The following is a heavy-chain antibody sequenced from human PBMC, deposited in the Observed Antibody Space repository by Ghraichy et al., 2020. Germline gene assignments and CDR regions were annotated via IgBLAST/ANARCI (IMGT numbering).Heavy chain of an antibody. Sequence: SETLSLTCAVYGGSFSGYYWSWIRQPPGKGLEWIGEINHSGSTNYNPSLKSRVTISVDTSKNQFSLKLSSVTAADTAVYYCAILPPIVVVTAIRDYWGQGTLVTVSS. CDR3: AILPPIVVVTAIRDY. V-gene: IGHV4-34*01. J-gene: IGHJ4*02. CDR2: INHSGST. CDR1: GGSFSGYY. D-gene: IGHD2-21*02.